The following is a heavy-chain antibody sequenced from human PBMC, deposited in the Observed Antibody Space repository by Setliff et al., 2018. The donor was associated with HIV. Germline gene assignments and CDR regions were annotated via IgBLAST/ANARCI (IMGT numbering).Heavy chain of an antibody. CDR2: ISSSGTT. J-gene: IGHJ4*02. D-gene: IGHD2-21*01. CDR1: DDSFSNYD. Sequence: ASETLSLTCVVSDDSFSNYDWTWIRQSPGKALEWIGYISSSGTTTYNPSLRSRVTISIETSNTRFSLWLRSATAADTATYFCARLGRAIDDGGSSLRLDFWGQGMLVTVS. CDR3: ARLGRAIDDGGSSLRLDF. V-gene: IGHV4-4*09.